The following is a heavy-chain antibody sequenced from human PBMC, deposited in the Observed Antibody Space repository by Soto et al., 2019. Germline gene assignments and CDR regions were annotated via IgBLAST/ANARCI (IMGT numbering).Heavy chain of an antibody. D-gene: IGHD3-22*01. CDR1: GYTFTSYY. J-gene: IGHJ5*02. V-gene: IGHV1-46*01. CDR2: INPSGGST. CDR3: ARGEPLHYYDSSGPRPNWFDP. Sequence: RASVKVSCKASGYTFTSYYMHWVRQAPGQGLEWMGIINPSGGSTSYAQKFQGRVTMTRDTSTSTVYMELSSLRSEDTAVYYCARGEPLHYYDSSGPRPNWFDPWGQGTLVTVSS.